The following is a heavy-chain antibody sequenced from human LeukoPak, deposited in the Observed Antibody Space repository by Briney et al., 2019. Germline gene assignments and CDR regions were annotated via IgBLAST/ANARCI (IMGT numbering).Heavy chain of an antibody. D-gene: IGHD3-22*01. CDR1: GGSISGYY. J-gene: IGHJ4*02. CDR3: ASRRYYYDSSGYRY. V-gene: IGHV4-34*01. CDR2: INHSGST. Sequence: SETLSLTCTVSGGSISGYYWSWIRQPPGKGLEWIGEINHSGSTNYNPSLKSRVTISVDTSKNQFSLKLSSVTAADTAVYYCASRRYYYDSSGYRYWGQGTLVTVSS.